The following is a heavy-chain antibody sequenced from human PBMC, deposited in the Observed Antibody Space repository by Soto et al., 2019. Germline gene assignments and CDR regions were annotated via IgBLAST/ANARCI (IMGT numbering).Heavy chain of an antibody. CDR2: IKSKTDGGTT. CDR1: GFTFSNAW. Sequence: PGGSLRLSCAASGFTFSNAWMNWVRQAPGKGLEWVGRIKSKTDGGTTDYAAPVKGRFTISRDDSKNTLYLQMNSLKTEDTAVYYCTTDEGPMTLPGPELGVRGRWSYYYYGMDVWGQGTTVTVSS. J-gene: IGHJ6*02. CDR3: TTDEGPMTLPGPELGVRGRWSYYYYGMDV. D-gene: IGHD3-10*01. V-gene: IGHV3-15*07.